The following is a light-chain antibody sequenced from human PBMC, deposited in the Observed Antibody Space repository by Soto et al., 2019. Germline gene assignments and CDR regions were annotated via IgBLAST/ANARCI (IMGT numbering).Light chain of an antibody. V-gene: IGKV1-39*01. Sequence: DIQMTQSPSSLSASVGDRVIITCRASQSISTYLNWYQQKPGKAPKLLIYAASSLQSRVPSRFSGSGSGTDFTLTISSLQPEDSATYYSHQSYSTPVTFCQATNLEIK. J-gene: IGKJ2*01. CDR2: AAS. CDR3: HQSYSTPVT. CDR1: QSISTY.